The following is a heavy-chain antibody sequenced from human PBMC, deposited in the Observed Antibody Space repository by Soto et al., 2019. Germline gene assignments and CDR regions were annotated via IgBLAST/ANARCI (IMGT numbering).Heavy chain of an antibody. CDR1: GFTFSNYE. CDR2: INSGGSSI. D-gene: IGHD3-9*01. CDR3: ARDLTNYFDY. Sequence: VGSLRLSCAASGFTFSNYEMNWVRQAPGKGLEWVSYINSGGSSIYYADSVKGRFTISRDNAKNSLYLQMNSLRAEDTAFYYCARDLTNYFDYWGQGTLVTVSS. V-gene: IGHV3-48*03. J-gene: IGHJ4*02.